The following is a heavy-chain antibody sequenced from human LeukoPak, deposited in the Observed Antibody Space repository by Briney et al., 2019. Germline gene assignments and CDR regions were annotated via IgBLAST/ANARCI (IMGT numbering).Heavy chain of an antibody. CDR2: INPNSGGT. CDR3: AMDRGYSYGFPFDY. D-gene: IGHD5-18*01. CDR1: GYTFTGYY. J-gene: IGHJ4*02. Sequence: ASVKVSCKASGYTFTGYYMHWVRQAPGQGLEWMGWINPNSGGTNYAQKFQGRVTMTRDTSISTAYMELSRLRSDDTAVYYCAMDRGYSYGFPFDYWGQGTLVTVSS. V-gene: IGHV1-2*02.